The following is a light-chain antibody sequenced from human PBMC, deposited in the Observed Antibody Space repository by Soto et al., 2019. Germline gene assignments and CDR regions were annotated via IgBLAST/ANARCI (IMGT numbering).Light chain of an antibody. CDR1: QSVPSTY. V-gene: IGKV3-20*01. CDR3: QQFGNSPWT. Sequence: VLSQSPGRLSLSTGETATLSCRASQSVPSTYFAWYQQKSGQPPRLLISGTSNWATGIPDRFSGSGSGRDLTLTISRLEPEDLAVYFCQQFGNSPWTFGQGTKVEI. J-gene: IGKJ1*01. CDR2: GTS.